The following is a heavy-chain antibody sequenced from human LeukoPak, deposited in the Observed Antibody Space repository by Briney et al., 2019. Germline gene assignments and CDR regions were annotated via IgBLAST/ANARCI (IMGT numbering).Heavy chain of an antibody. Sequence: GGTLRLSCAASGFTFSSYAMSWVRQAPGKGLGWVSSISGSSDSTYYADSVKGRFTISRDNSKNTLYLQMYSLRAEDTAVYYCASFDIWGQGTMVTVSS. CDR2: ISGSSDST. V-gene: IGHV3-23*01. CDR3: ASFDI. CDR1: GFTFSSYA. J-gene: IGHJ3*02.